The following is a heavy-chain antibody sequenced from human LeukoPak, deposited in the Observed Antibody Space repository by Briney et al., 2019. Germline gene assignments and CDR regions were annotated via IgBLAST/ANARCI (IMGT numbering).Heavy chain of an antibody. J-gene: IGHJ4*02. D-gene: IGHD6-13*01. CDR3: ARLAAAGASELDY. Sequence: GGSLRLSCAASGFTFSDYYMSWIRQAPGKGLEWVSYISSSGSTIYYADSVKGRFTISRDNAKNSLYLQMNSLRAEDTAVCYCARLAAAGASELDYWGQGTLVTVSS. CDR1: GFTFSDYY. V-gene: IGHV3-11*01. CDR2: ISSSGSTI.